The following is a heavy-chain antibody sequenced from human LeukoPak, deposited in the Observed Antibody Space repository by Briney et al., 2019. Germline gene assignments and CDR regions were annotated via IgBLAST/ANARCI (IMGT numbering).Heavy chain of an antibody. CDR1: GGSFSGYY. Sequence: KASETLSLTCAVYGGSFSGYYWNWIRQPPGKGLEWIGSIYYSGSTYYNPSLKSRVTISVDTSKNQFSLKLSSVTAADTAVYYCARVGANWFDPWGQGTLVTVSS. CDR3: ARVGANWFDP. V-gene: IGHV4-34*01. D-gene: IGHD4/OR15-4a*01. CDR2: IYYSGST. J-gene: IGHJ5*02.